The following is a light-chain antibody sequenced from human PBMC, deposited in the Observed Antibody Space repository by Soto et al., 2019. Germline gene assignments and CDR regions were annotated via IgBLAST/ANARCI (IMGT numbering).Light chain of an antibody. CDR2: KAS. J-gene: IGKJ4*01. CDR1: QSISNW. Sequence: DIQMTQSPSTLSASVGDRVTITCRSSQSISNWLAWYQQKPGKAPNLLIYKASNLESGVPSRFGGSGSGTDFTLTISSLQPDDSATYYCQQYSSYWGLTFGGGTKVEIK. V-gene: IGKV1-5*03. CDR3: QQYSSYWGLT.